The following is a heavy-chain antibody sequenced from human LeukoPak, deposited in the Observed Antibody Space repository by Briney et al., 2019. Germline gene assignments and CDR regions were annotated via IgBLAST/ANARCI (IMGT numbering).Heavy chain of an antibody. CDR1: GFTFSSYA. Sequence: GGSLRLSCADSGFTFSSYAMHWVRQAPGKGLEWVAVISYDGRDKYYADSVKGRVTISRDNSKNTLFLQMNSLRPEDTAVYFCTRGLNDANTKSKYNCFDTWGQGTQVTVSS. CDR2: ISYDGRDK. D-gene: IGHD1-1*01. CDR3: TRGLNDANTKSKYNCFDT. V-gene: IGHV3-30*04. J-gene: IGHJ5*02.